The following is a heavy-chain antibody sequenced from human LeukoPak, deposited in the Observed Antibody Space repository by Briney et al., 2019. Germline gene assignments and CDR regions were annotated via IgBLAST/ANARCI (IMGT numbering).Heavy chain of an antibody. J-gene: IGHJ4*02. CDR2: IFSGGST. CDR3: AKDDAWLRFGE. V-gene: IGHV3-53*01. Sequence: GGSLRLSCAASGFSVSFNYMTWVRQAPGKGLEWVSVIFSGGSTYYADSVKGRFTISRDNSKNTLYLEVISLTAEDTAVYYCAKDDAWLRFGEWSQGTLVTVSS. D-gene: IGHD3-10*01. CDR1: GFSVSFNY.